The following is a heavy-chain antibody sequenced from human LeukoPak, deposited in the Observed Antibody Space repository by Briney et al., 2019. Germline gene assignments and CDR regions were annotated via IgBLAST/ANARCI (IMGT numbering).Heavy chain of an antibody. CDR1: GFSLSTSGVG. V-gene: IGHV2-5*01. Sequence: SGPTLVKPTQTLTLTCTFSGFSLSTSGVGVGWIRQPPGKALEWLALIYWNDDKRYSPSLKGRLTITKDTSKNQVVLTLTNMDPVDTATYYCAHRLAAAGLFDYWGQGTLVTVSS. J-gene: IGHJ4*02. CDR2: IYWNDDK. CDR3: AHRLAAAGLFDY. D-gene: IGHD6-13*01.